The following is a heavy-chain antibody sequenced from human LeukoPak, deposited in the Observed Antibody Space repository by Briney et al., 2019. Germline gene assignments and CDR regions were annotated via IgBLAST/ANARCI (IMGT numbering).Heavy chain of an antibody. D-gene: IGHD5-24*01. CDR3: VKDTRDTRDDY. V-gene: IGHV3-64D*06. CDR1: GFIFTDYT. J-gene: IGHJ4*02. Sequence: GGSLRLSCSDSGFIFTDYTIHWVRQAPGKGLEYVSAITNYGDGTYYADSVKGRFTISRDNSKNTVWLQMSSLRPEDTAVYYCVKDTRDTRDDYWGQGTLVTVSS. CDR2: ITNYGDGT.